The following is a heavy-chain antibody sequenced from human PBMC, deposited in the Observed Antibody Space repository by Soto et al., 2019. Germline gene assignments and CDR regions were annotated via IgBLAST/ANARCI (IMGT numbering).Heavy chain of an antibody. CDR3: ATVDGPTVATMFFDD. Sequence: GGSLILSCAASGFTFSGRGMIWVRQAPGKGLEWLSYISPVSASKYYADSAKGRFSISRDNARASLYLQMNSLRDDDTAVYYCATVDGPTVATMFFDDWGQGILVTVSS. CDR2: ISPVSASK. J-gene: IGHJ4*02. D-gene: IGHD5-12*01. CDR1: GFTFSGRG. V-gene: IGHV3-48*02.